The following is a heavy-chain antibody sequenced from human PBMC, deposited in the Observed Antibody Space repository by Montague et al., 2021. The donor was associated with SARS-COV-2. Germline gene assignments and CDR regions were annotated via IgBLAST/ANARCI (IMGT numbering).Heavy chain of an antibody. V-gene: IGHV4-39*01. Sequence: SETLSLTCTVSGGAVIRISSHWGWIRQPPGKGLEYIGSYYYAGGTQYTPSLKSRVTISVDTSTDQFSLKMNSLTAADTAVYFCARLYGSSFDYWGQGTLVTVSS. D-gene: IGHD4-17*01. J-gene: IGHJ4*02. CDR1: GGAVIRISSH. CDR3: ARLYGSSFDY. CDR2: YYYAGGT.